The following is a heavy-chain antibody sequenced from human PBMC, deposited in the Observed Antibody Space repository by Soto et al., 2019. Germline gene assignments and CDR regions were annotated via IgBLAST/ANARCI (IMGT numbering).Heavy chain of an antibody. CDR1: VGSVSSNNW. Sequence: QVQLQESGPGLVKPSGTLSLTCAVSVGSVSSNNWWSWVRQPPGKGLEWIGEIFHSGSTNYNPSLKRRVTISVDKSKNQCSLKLSSVTAADTAVYYCVRELYSSSWYGMDVWGQGTTVTVSS. D-gene: IGHD6-13*01. V-gene: IGHV4-4*02. CDR2: IFHSGST. J-gene: IGHJ6*02. CDR3: VRELYSSSWYGMDV.